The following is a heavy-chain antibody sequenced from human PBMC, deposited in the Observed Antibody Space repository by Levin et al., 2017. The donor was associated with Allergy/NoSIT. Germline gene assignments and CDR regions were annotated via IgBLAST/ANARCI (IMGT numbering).Heavy chain of an antibody. V-gene: IGHV4-61*01. D-gene: IGHD3-3*01. J-gene: IGHJ4*02. CDR2: ISYSGST. Sequence: GSLRLFCTVSGASVSSVSYYWNWIRQPPGKGLEWIGYISYSGSTNYNPSLKSRVTISIDTSKNQFSLKLSSVTAADTAVYYCARTITIFGVITPDYWGQGTLVTVSS. CDR3: ARTITIFGVITPDY. CDR1: GASVSSVSYY.